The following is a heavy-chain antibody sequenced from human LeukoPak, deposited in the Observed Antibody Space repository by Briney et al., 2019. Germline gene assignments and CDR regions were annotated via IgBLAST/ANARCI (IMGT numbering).Heavy chain of an antibody. CDR2: IKQDESEK. Sequence: GSLRLSCAASGFTFSSYWMSWVRQAPGKGLEWVANIKQDESEKYYVHSVEGRFTISRDNAKNSLYLQMNSLRGEDTGVYYCARDVPFGESCDYWGQGTLVSVSS. J-gene: IGHJ4*02. CDR3: ARDVPFGESCDY. D-gene: IGHD3-10*01. CDR1: GFTFSSYW. V-gene: IGHV3-7*04.